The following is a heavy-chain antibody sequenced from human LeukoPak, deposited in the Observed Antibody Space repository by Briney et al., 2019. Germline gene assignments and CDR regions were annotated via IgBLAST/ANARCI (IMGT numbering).Heavy chain of an antibody. CDR1: GFTFSNAW. Sequence: GGSQRLSCAASGFTFSNAWMSWVRQAPGKGLEWVGRIKSKTDGGTTDYAAPVKGRFTISRDDSKNTLYLQMNSLKTEDTAVYYCTTLRFLEWFVYWGQGTLVTVSS. V-gene: IGHV3-15*01. CDR2: IKSKTDGGTT. J-gene: IGHJ4*02. D-gene: IGHD3-3*01. CDR3: TTLRFLEWFVY.